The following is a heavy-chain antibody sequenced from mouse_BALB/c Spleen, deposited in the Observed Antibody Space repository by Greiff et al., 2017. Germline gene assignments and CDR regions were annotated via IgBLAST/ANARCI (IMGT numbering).Heavy chain of an antibody. Sequence: LQQPGSELVRPGASVKLSCKASGYTFTSYWMHWVKQRPGQGLEWIGNIYPGSGSTNYDEKFKSKATLTVDTSSSTAYMQLSSLTSEDSAVYYCTRLGGGNRWYFDVWGAGTTVTVSS. CDR2: IYPGSGST. CDR3: TRLGGGNRWYFDV. D-gene: IGHD2-1*01. CDR1: GYTFTSYW. V-gene: IGHV1S22*01. J-gene: IGHJ1*01.